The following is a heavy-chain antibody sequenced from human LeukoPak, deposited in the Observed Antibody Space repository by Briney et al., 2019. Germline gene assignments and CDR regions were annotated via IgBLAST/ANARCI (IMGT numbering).Heavy chain of an antibody. J-gene: IGHJ4*02. Sequence: GGSLRLSCAASGFNFDVYAMSWVRQAPGKGLEWVSTISGSGSRTDFADSMKGHFTISRDNSKNTLYLQMSGLRTDDTAVYYCAKEALGGRRHYYFDHWGQGTLVTVSS. V-gene: IGHV3-23*01. CDR2: ISGSGSRT. CDR1: GFNFDVYA. D-gene: IGHD6-25*01. CDR3: AKEALGGRRHYYFDH.